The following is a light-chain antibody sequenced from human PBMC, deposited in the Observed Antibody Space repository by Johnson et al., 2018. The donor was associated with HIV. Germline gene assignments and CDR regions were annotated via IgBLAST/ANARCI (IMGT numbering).Light chain of an antibody. CDR2: DNN. Sequence: QAVLTQPPSVSAAPGQKVTISCSGSSSNIGNNYVSWYKQLPGTAPKLLIYDNNKRPSGIPDRFSGSKSGTSATLGITGLQTGDEADYYCGTWDSSLSVYVFGTGTEVTV. CDR3: GTWDSSLSVYV. V-gene: IGLV1-51*01. CDR1: SSNIGNNY. J-gene: IGLJ1*01.